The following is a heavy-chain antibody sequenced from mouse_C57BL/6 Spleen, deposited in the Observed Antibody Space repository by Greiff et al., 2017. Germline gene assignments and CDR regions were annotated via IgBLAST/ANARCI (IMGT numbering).Heavy chain of an antibody. CDR3: ARGDRSSCGRTWFAD. CDR2: IDPSDSYT. V-gene: IGHV1-69*01. J-gene: IGHJ3*01. Sequence: VQLQQPGAELVMPGASVKLSCKASGYTFTSYWMHWVKQRPGQGLEWIGEIDPSDSYTNYNQKFKGKSTLTVDKSSSTAYMQLSSLTSEDSAVYYCARGDRSSCGRTWFADWGQGTLVTVSA. CDR1: GYTFTSYW. D-gene: IGHD3-2*02.